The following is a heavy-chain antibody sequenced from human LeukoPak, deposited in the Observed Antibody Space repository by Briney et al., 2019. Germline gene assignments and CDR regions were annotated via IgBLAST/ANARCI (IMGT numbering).Heavy chain of an antibody. CDR3: AREVHRDFWSGYYKGRSYYYYMDV. CDR1: GGSFSGYY. J-gene: IGHJ6*03. D-gene: IGHD3-3*01. Sequence: PSETLSLTCAVYGGSFSGYYWSWIRQPPGKGLEWIGEINHSGSTNYNPSLKSRVTISVDTSKNQFSPKLSSVTAADTAVYYCAREVHRDFWSGYYKGRSYYYYMDVWGKGTTVTVSS. CDR2: INHSGST. V-gene: IGHV4-34*01.